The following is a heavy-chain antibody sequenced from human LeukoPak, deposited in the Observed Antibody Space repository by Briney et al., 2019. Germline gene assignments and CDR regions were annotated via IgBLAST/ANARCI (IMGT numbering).Heavy chain of an antibody. J-gene: IGHJ4*02. CDR1: GFTFSRHG. CDR3: ARDRAWNYFDY. Sequence: GGSLRLSCAPSGFTFSRHGMHWVRQAPGKGLEWVAIISSDGSRKYYAHCVEGRFTISRDNSKNTLYLQMDSLRAEDTAVYYCARDRAWNYFDYWGQGTLVTVSS. V-gene: IGHV3-30*03. CDR2: ISSDGSRK. D-gene: IGHD5-12*01.